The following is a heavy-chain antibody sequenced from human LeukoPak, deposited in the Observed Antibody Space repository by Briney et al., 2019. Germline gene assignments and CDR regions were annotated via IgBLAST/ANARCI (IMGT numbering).Heavy chain of an antibody. D-gene: IGHD7-27*01. V-gene: IGHV1-69*04. J-gene: IGHJ6*02. Sequence: SVKVSCKASGGTFSSYAISWVRQAPGQGLEWIGRIIPILGITNYAQKFQGRVTITADKSTSTAYMELSSLRSEDTAVYYCARDPPGLTGPSRYYAMDVWGQGTTVTVSS. CDR1: GGTFSSYA. CDR2: IIPILGIT. CDR3: ARDPPGLTGPSRYYAMDV.